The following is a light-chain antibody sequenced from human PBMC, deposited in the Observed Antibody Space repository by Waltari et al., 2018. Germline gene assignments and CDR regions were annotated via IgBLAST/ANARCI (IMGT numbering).Light chain of an antibody. CDR1: QSVSSD. V-gene: IGKV3-15*01. J-gene: IGKJ1*01. CDR2: GAS. CDR3: QQYNNWPRT. Sequence: EIVMTKSPATMSVSPGARAALTCRASQSVSSDLAWYQQKPGQAPRSLIYGASTRATGIPARFSGSGSGTEFTLTISSMQSEDFAVYYCQQYNNWPRTFGQGTKVEIK.